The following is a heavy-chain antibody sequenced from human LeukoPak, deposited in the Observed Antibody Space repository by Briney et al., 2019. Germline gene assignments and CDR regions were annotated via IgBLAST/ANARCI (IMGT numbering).Heavy chain of an antibody. J-gene: IGHJ4*02. Sequence: SVKVSCKASGGTFSSYAISWVRQAPGQGLEWMGGIIPIFGTANYAQNLQGRVTMTTDTSTTTAYMELRSLRSDDTAVYYCARETYYGSGSYYMDYWGQGTLVTVSS. CDR3: ARETYYGSGSYYMDY. CDR2: IIPIFGTA. V-gene: IGHV1-69*05. D-gene: IGHD3-10*01. CDR1: GGTFSSYA.